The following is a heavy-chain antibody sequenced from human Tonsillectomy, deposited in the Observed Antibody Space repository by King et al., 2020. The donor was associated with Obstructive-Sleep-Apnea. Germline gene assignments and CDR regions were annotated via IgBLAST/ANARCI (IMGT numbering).Heavy chain of an antibody. CDR3: ASGGNLAPFDY. CDR1: GGSISSYY. CDR2: IYYSGST. J-gene: IGHJ4*02. D-gene: IGHD4-23*01. V-gene: IGHV4-59*08. Sequence: VQLQEAGPGLVKPSETLSLTCTVSGGSISSYYWSWIRQPPGKGLEWIGYIYYSGSTDHNPSLTSRVTISVDTSKNQFSLKLSSVTAADTAVYYCASGGNLAPFDYWGQGTLVTVSS.